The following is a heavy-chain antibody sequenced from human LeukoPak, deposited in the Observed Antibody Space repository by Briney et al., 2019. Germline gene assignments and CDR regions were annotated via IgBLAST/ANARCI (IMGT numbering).Heavy chain of an antibody. D-gene: IGHD1-26*01. J-gene: IGHJ3*02. CDR3: ARDSNSGSYYRPGGAFDI. CDR1: GFTFSGYD. CDR2: ISSSSSYI. Sequence: GGSLRLSCAASGFTFSGYDMNWVRQAPGKGLEWVSSISSSSSYIYYADSVKGRFTISRDNAKNSLYLQMNSLRAEDTAVYYCARDSNSGSYYRPGGAFDIWGQGTMVTVSS. V-gene: IGHV3-21*01.